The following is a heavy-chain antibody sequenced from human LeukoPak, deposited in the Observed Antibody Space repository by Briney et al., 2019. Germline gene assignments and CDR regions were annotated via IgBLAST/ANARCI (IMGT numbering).Heavy chain of an antibody. J-gene: IGHJ6*03. V-gene: IGHV4-34*01. D-gene: IGHD6-13*01. CDR1: GGSFSGYY. CDR3: ARGLEYSSSWYYYYYYMDA. Sequence: SETLSLTCAVYGGSFSGYYWSWIRQPPGKGLEWIGEINHSGSTNYNPSLKSRVTISVDTSKNQFSLKLSSVTAADTAVYYCARGLEYSSSWYYYYYYMDAWGKGTTVTVSS. CDR2: INHSGST.